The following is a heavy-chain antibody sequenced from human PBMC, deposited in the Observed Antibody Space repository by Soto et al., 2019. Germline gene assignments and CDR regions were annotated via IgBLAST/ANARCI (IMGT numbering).Heavy chain of an antibody. J-gene: IGHJ5*02. Sequence: QLRLQESGPGLVKPSETLSLTCTVSGGSISSSSYYWGWIRQPPGKGLEWIGSIYYSGSTYYNPSLKSRVTISVDTSKNQFSLKLSSVTAADTAVYYCARTEITNDYYGSGSYYITGTNWFDPWGQGTLVTVSS. CDR2: IYYSGST. CDR1: GGSISSSSYY. D-gene: IGHD3-10*01. V-gene: IGHV4-39*01. CDR3: ARTEITNDYYGSGSYYITGTNWFDP.